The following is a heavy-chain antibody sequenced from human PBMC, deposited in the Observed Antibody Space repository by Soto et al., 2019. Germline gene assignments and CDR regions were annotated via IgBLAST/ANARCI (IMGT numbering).Heavy chain of an antibody. Sequence: ASVKVSCKASGYTFTSYGISWVRQAPGQGLEWMGWISAYNGNTNYAQKLQGRVTMTTDTSTSTAYMELRSLRSDDTAVYYCARDLEGYCSSTSCYGGSWFDPWGQGTLVTVSP. J-gene: IGHJ5*02. CDR3: ARDLEGYCSSTSCYGGSWFDP. D-gene: IGHD2-2*01. CDR2: ISAYNGNT. CDR1: GYTFTSYG. V-gene: IGHV1-18*01.